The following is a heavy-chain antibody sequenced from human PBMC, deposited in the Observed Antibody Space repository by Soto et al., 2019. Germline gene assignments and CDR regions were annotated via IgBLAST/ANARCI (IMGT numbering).Heavy chain of an antibody. D-gene: IGHD2-2*01. Sequence: QVQLVQSGAEVKKPGASVKVSCKASGYTFTGYYMHWVRQAPGQGLEWMGWINPNSGGTNYAQKFQGWVTMTRDTSISTAYMELSRLRSDDTAVYYCAREGCSSTSCYAGTYYYYGMDVWGRGTTVTVSS. CDR1: GYTFTGYY. V-gene: IGHV1-2*04. CDR3: AREGCSSTSCYAGTYYYYGMDV. CDR2: INPNSGGT. J-gene: IGHJ6*02.